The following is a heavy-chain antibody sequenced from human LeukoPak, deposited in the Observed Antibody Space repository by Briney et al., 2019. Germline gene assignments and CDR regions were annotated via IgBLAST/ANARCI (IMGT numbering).Heavy chain of an antibody. J-gene: IGHJ4*02. CDR3: ATGPKPNYFDH. D-gene: IGHD1-14*01. CDR2: IYGGGSA. CDR1: GFTVRDYA. Sequence: PGGSLRLSCTSSGFTVRDYAISWVRQAPGKGLEWVSLIYGGGSAYYADSVKGRFTISKDNSRNTLYLQMNSLKAEDTAVYYCATGPKPNYFDHWGQGTLVTVSS. V-gene: IGHV3-53*01.